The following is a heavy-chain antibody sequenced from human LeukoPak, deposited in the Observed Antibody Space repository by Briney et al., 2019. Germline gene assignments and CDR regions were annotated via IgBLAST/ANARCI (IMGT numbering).Heavy chain of an antibody. CDR1: GFTFSSYS. J-gene: IGHJ4*02. CDR2: ISTSSSYI. D-gene: IGHD2-15*01. Sequence: GGSLRLSCAASGFTFSSYSMNWVRQAPGKGLEWVSSISTSSSYIYYADSVKGRFTISRDNAKNSLYLQMNSLRAEDTAVYYCARDGYCSGGSCYSYGYSDYWGQGTLVTVSS. V-gene: IGHV3-21*01. CDR3: ARDGYCSGGSCYSYGYSDY.